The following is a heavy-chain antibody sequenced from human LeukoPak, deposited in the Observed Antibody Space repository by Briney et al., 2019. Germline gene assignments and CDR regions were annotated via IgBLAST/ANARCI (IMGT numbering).Heavy chain of an antibody. CDR2: IRYDGSNK. CDR3: AKDYYDFWSGYYLDAFDI. V-gene: IGHV3-30*02. J-gene: IGHJ3*02. CDR1: GFTFSSYG. Sequence: GGSLRLSCAASGFTFSSYGMHWVRQAPGKGLEWVAFIRYDGSNKYYADSVKGRFTISRDNSKNTLYLQMNSLRAEDTAVYYCAKDYYDFWSGYYLDAFDIWGQGTMVAVSS. D-gene: IGHD3-3*01.